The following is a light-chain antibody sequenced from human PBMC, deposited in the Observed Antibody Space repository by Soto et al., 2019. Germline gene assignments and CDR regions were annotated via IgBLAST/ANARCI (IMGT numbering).Light chain of an antibody. V-gene: IGKV1-5*03. CDR3: QQYKSYPLT. Sequence: DIQMTQSPSPLSASVGDRVTITCRASQSISSWLAWYQQKPGKAPKLLVYKASSLESGVPSRFSGSGSGTECTLTISSLQPDDFATYYCQQYKSYPLTFGGGTKVEIK. CDR2: KAS. CDR1: QSISSW. J-gene: IGKJ4*01.